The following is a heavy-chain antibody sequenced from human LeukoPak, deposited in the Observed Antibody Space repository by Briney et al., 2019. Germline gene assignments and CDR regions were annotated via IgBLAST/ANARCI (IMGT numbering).Heavy chain of an antibody. Sequence: RGSLRLSCAASGFTFSSYAMHWVRPAPGKGLECVSAISSNGGSTYYANSVKGRFTISRDNSKNTLYLQMGSMRGEDMAVYYCARDRYDSLTGYYKRYMDVWGKGTTVTVSS. V-gene: IGHV3-64*01. D-gene: IGHD3-9*01. J-gene: IGHJ6*03. CDR1: GFTFSSYA. CDR3: ARDRYDSLTGYYKRYMDV. CDR2: ISSNGGST.